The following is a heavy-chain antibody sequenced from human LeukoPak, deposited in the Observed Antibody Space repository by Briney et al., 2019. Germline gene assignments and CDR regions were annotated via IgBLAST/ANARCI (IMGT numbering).Heavy chain of an antibody. CDR2: IYTSGST. CDR3: ARAYGDPYYYYYYMDV. D-gene: IGHD4-17*01. V-gene: IGHV4-61*02. CDR1: GGSISSGSYY. J-gene: IGHJ6*03. Sequence: PSETLSLTCTVSGGSISSGSYYWSWIRQPAGKGPEWIGRIYTSGSTNYNPSLKSRVTISVDTSKNQFSLKLSSVTAADTAVYYCARAYGDPYYYYYYMDVWGKGTTVTVSS.